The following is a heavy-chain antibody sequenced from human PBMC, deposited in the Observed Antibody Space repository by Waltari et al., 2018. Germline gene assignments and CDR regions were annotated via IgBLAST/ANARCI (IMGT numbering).Heavy chain of an antibody. D-gene: IGHD3-9*01. V-gene: IGHV4-39*07. CDR2: ISYSGST. Sequence: QLQLQESGPGLVKPSETLSLTCTVSGGSISSTSYYWGWIRQPPGKGLEWIGSISYSGSTYYNPSLKSRVTISVDTSKNQFSLKLSSVTAADTAVYYCAKTYYDILTRPRPFDPWGQGTLVTVSS. J-gene: IGHJ5*02. CDR3: AKTYYDILTRPRPFDP. CDR1: GGSISSTSYY.